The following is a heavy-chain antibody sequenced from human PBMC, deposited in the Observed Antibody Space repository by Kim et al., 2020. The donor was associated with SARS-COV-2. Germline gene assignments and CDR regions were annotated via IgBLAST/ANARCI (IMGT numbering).Heavy chain of an antibody. D-gene: IGHD4-17*01. CDR2: IKSKTDGGTT. Sequence: GGSLRLSCAASGFTFSNAWMSWVRQAPGKGLEWVGRIKSKTDGGTTDYAAPVKGRFTISRDDSKNTLYLQMNSLKTEDTAVYYCTTGAPDDYGDYYYYGMDVWGQGTTVTGSS. V-gene: IGHV3-15*01. CDR1: GFTFSNAW. CDR3: TTGAPDDYGDYYYYGMDV. J-gene: IGHJ6*02.